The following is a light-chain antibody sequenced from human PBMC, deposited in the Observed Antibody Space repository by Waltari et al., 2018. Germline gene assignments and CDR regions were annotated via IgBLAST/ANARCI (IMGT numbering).Light chain of an antibody. CDR1: QKFSND. V-gene: IGKV3-11*01. CDR3: QQRLNWPVT. CDR2: YAS. J-gene: IGKJ4*01. Sequence: RASQKFSNDLAWYQQNPGQAPRFLILYASKTFTGTPARFSGSGSGTDFTLTIGSLEPDDFAVYYCQQRLNWPVTFGGGTKVEIK.